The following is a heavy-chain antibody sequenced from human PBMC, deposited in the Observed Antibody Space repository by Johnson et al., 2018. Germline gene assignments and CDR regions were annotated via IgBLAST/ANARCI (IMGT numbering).Heavy chain of an antibody. CDR3: ARDRPTPVGFGMDV. D-gene: IGHD4-23*01. CDR1: GGSVSSGSYY. V-gene: IGHV4-61*01. CDR2: IYYSGST. Sequence: QVQLQESGPGLVKPSETLSLTCTVSGGSVSSGSYYWSWIRQPPGKGLEWIGYIYYSGSTHYNPPLKSRVTISGDPSKNQFSLKLRSVTAADTAVYYCARDRPTPVGFGMDVWGQGTTVTVSS. J-gene: IGHJ6*02.